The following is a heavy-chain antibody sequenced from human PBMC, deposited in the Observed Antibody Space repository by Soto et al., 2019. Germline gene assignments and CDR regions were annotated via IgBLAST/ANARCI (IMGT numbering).Heavy chain of an antibody. V-gene: IGHV1-69*01. CDR1: GGTFSTYA. J-gene: IGHJ3*01. CDR3: ARDCSGGGYGEQCAFDV. Sequence: QVQLVQSGAEVKKPGSSMKVSCKASGGTFSTYAINWVRQAPGQGLEWMGGIIPVFGSSNYAQNFQGRVTMTADETTAYMEMSSLRPEDTAVYYCARDCSGGGYGEQCAFDVWGRGTMVTISS. D-gene: IGHD3-10*02. CDR2: IIPVFGSS.